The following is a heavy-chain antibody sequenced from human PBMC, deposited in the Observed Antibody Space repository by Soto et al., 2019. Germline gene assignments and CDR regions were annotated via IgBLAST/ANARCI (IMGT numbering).Heavy chain of an antibody. Sequence: GESLKISCKGSGYTFTDYWIGWVRQLPGKGLEWMGIIYPGDSDTRYSPSFQGHVTITVDKSISTAYLQWNSLKASDTAIYYCARQGYCSTTACSTVDYWGQGTLVTVSS. D-gene: IGHD2-2*02. CDR2: IYPGDSDT. CDR1: GYTFTDYW. CDR3: ARQGYCSTTACSTVDY. V-gene: IGHV5-51*01. J-gene: IGHJ4*02.